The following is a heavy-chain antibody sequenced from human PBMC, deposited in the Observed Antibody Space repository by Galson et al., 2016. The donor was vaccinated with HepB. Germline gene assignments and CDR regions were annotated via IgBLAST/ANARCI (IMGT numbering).Heavy chain of an antibody. CDR3: ARDSAGSFDL. V-gene: IGHV4-59*01. J-gene: IGHJ2*01. CDR1: GGSISTYY. D-gene: IGHD3-10*01. CDR2: IYYSGST. Sequence: TLSLTCTVSGGSISTYYWNWIRQPPGKGLEWIGYIYYSGSTNYNPSLKSRVTLSVDTSKNQFSLKLTSVSAADTAVYYCARDSAGSFDLWGRGTLVTVSS.